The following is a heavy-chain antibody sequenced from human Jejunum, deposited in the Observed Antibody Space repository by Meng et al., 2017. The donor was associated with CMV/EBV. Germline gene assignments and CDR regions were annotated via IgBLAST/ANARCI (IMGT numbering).Heavy chain of an antibody. Sequence: FRGSAVHWVRQASGKGLEWVGRIRGKAHSYATAYTASVKGRFTISRDDSKNTAYLEMNSLKTEDTAVYYCTRADSSNYGTLFDYWGQGTLVTVSS. CDR3: TRADSSNYGTLFDY. V-gene: IGHV3-73*01. CDR1: FRGSA. J-gene: IGHJ4*02. D-gene: IGHD4-11*01. CDR2: IRGKAHSYAT.